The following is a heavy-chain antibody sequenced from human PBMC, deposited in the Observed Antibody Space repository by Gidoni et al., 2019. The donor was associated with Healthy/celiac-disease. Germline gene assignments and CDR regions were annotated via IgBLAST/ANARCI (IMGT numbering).Heavy chain of an antibody. Sequence: EVQLVQSGAEVKKPGASLKISCKGSGYSFTTSWTGWVRQMPGKGLEWMVIIYPGDSDTRYSPSFQGQVTISADKSISTAYLQWSSLKASDTAMYYCARSLGGVVVVAATGVDWFDPWGQGTLVTVSS. V-gene: IGHV5-51*01. J-gene: IGHJ5*02. CDR2: IYPGDSDT. CDR1: GYSFTTSW. CDR3: ARSLGGVVVVAATGVDWFDP. D-gene: IGHD2-15*01.